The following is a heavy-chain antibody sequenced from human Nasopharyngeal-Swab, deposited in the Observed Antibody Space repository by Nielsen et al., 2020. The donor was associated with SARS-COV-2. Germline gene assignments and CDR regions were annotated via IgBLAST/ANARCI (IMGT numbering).Heavy chain of an antibody. CDR3: AKAQGIRYGLDV. CDR2: ISNDGSNK. V-gene: IGHV3-30*18. J-gene: IGHJ6*02. CDR1: GFTFSTYA. Sequence: GESLKISCAASGFTFSTYAMQWVRQAPGKGLEWVTLISNDGSNKYYGDSVKGRFTTSRDNSRNTLFLQMNSLRPEDTAVYYCAKAQGIRYGLDVWGHGTTVTVSS.